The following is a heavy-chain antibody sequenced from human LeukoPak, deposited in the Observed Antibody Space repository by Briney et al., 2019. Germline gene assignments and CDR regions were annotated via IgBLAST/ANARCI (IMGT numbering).Heavy chain of an antibody. D-gene: IGHD3-22*01. CDR1: GGSISSSSYY. Sequence: SETLSLACTVSGGSISSSSYYWGWIRQPPGKGLEWIGSIYYSGSTYYNPSLKSRVTISVDTSKNQSSLKLSSVTAADTAVYYCANHTTYYYDSSGPFDYWGQGTLVTVSS. CDR3: ANHTTYYYDSSGPFDY. CDR2: IYYSGST. J-gene: IGHJ4*02. V-gene: IGHV4-39*01.